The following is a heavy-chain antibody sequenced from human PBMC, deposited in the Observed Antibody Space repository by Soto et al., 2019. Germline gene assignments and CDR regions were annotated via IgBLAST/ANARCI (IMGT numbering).Heavy chain of an antibody. CDR1: GGTFSSYA. V-gene: IGHV1-69*12. D-gene: IGHD3-9*01. CDR3: ARAPLRYFDSVTPYGMDV. Sequence: QVQLVQSGAEVKKPGSSVKVSCKASGGTFSSYAFNWVRQAPGQGLEWMGGIIPIFGTTNYAQKFQGRVTITADESTSTAYMELSSLRSEHTAVYYCARAPLRYFDSVTPYGMDVWGPGTTVTVSS. CDR2: IIPIFGTT. J-gene: IGHJ6*02.